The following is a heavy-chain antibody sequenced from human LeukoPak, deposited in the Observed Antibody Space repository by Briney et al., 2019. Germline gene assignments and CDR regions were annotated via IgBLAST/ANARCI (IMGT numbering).Heavy chain of an antibody. Sequence: SESLSLTCTFSDGAIYTSPSYWGWIRQPPGKGLEWIGSVYYSGSTYYNPSLKSRVTISVDTSKNQFSLKLSSVTAADTAVYYCARGGDGYNFDYWGQGTLVTVSS. J-gene: IGHJ4*02. CDR2: VYYSGST. CDR3: ARGGDGYNFDY. V-gene: IGHV4-39*07. CDR1: DGAIYTSPSY. D-gene: IGHD5-24*01.